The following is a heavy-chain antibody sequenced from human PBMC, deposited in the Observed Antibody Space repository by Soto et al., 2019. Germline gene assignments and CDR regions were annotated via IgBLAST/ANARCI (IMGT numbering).Heavy chain of an antibody. CDR3: ARQGSNEYYYYGMDF. CDR2: IIRIFGTP. Sequence: SVKVSCKASGGTFSSYAINWVRQAPGQGLEWMGGIIRIFGTPDYAQRFQGRVTITADESTSTAYMELSSLRSEDTAVYYCARQGSNEYYYYGMDFWGQGTTVTVSS. V-gene: IGHV1-69*13. CDR1: GGTFSSYA. J-gene: IGHJ6*02. D-gene: IGHD3-10*01.